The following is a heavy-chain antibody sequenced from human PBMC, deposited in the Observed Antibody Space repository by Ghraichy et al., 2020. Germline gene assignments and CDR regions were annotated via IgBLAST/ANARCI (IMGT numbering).Heavy chain of an antibody. J-gene: IGHJ3*02. V-gene: IGHV3-74*01. D-gene: IGHD3-16*01. Sequence: GESLNISCAASGFTFSSYWMHWVRQAPGKGLVWVSRINSVETSTTHADSVKGRFTISRDNAKNALYLQMRSLRAEDTAVYYCARGGRHHAFDIWGQGTTVTVSS. CDR1: GFTFSSYW. CDR2: INSVETST. CDR3: ARGGRHHAFDI.